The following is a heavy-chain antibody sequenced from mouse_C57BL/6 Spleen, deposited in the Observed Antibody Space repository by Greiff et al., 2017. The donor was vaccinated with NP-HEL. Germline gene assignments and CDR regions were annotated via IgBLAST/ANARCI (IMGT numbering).Heavy chain of an antibody. Sequence: EVKLVESGPGLVKPSQSLSLTCSVTGYSITSGYYWNWIRQFPGNKLEWMGYISYDGSNNYNPSLKNRISITRDTSKNQFFLKLNSVTTEDTATYYCARGGYDYGYFDVWGTGTTVTVSS. J-gene: IGHJ1*03. CDR3: ARGGYDYGYFDV. V-gene: IGHV3-6*01. D-gene: IGHD2-3*01. CDR2: ISYDGSN. CDR1: GYSITSGYY.